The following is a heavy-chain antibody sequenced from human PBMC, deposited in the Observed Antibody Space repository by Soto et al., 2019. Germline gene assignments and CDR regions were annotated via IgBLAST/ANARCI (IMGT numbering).Heavy chain of an antibody. Sequence: QVQLVQSGAELRKPGSSVKVSCKASGGTFSDSTINWVRQAPGQRLEWMGGIIPIFDTANYAEKFQGRVTITADESTSTSFMEVSSLRSEDTAVYYCARNGTLTGYYYGMDVWGKGTMVTVSS. CDR2: IIPIFDTA. CDR1: GGTFSDST. D-gene: IGHD1-1*01. V-gene: IGHV1-69*01. CDR3: ARNGTLTGYYYGMDV. J-gene: IGHJ6*04.